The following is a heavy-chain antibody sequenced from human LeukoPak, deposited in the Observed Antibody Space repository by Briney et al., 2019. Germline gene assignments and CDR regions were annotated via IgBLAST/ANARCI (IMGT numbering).Heavy chain of an antibody. V-gene: IGHV4-59*04. CDR2: IYYNGST. CDR1: GGSISSYY. J-gene: IGHJ4*02. CDR3: ARQITYNYCLRR. Sequence: PSETLSLTCTVSGGSISSYYWSWIRQPPGKGLEWIGNIYYNGSTYYNPSLKSRVTISVDTSKNQFSLNLSSVTAADTAVYYCARQITYNYCLRRWGQGTLVTVSS. D-gene: IGHD5-24*01.